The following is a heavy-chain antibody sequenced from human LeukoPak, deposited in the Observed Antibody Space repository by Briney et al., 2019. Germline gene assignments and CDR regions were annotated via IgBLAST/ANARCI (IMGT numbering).Heavy chain of an antibody. Sequence: PSETLSLTCTVSGYSISSGYYWGWIRQPPGKGLEWIGSIYHSGSTYYNPSLKSRVTISVDTSKNQFSLKLSSVTAADTAVYYCARVYDYGDYFGYYFDYWGQGTLVTVSS. CDR2: IYHSGST. D-gene: IGHD4-17*01. V-gene: IGHV4-38-2*02. J-gene: IGHJ4*02. CDR1: GYSISSGYY. CDR3: ARVYDYGDYFGYYFDY.